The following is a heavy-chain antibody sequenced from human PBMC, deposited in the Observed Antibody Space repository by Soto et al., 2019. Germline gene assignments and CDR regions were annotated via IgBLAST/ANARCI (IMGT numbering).Heavy chain of an antibody. Sequence: SETLSLTCTVSGGSISSYYWGWIRQPPGKGLEWIGYIYYSGSTNYNPSLKSRVTISVDTSKNQFSLKLSSVTAADTAVYYCARGGSPWYYMDVWGKGTTVTVSS. J-gene: IGHJ6*03. CDR2: IYYSGST. V-gene: IGHV4-59*01. CDR1: GGSISSYY. CDR3: ARGGSPWYYMDV. D-gene: IGHD3-10*01.